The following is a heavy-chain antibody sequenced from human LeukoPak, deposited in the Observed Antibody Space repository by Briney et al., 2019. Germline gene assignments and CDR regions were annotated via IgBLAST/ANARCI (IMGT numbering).Heavy chain of an antibody. CDR2: IYHSGST. D-gene: IGHD3-3*01. CDR3: AREDNFWSGYFGYYFDY. CDR1: GYSISSGYY. J-gene: IGHJ4*02. V-gene: IGHV4-38-2*02. Sequence: PSETLSLTCTVSGYSISSGYYWGWIRQPPGKGLEWIGSIYHSGSTYYNPSLKSRVTISVDTSKNQFSLKLSFVTAADTAVYYCAREDNFWSGYFGYYFDYWGQGTLVTVSS.